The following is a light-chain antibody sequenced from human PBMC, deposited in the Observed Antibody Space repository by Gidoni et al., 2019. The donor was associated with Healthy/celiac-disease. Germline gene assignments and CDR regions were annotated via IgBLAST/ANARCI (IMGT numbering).Light chain of an antibody. CDR2: QDS. Sequence: SYELTQLPSVSVSPGQTASITCSGDKLGDKYACWYQQKPGQSPVLVIYQDSKRPSGIPERFSGSNSGNTATLTISGTRAMDEADYYCQAWDSSTVVFGGGTKLTVL. CDR3: QAWDSSTVV. J-gene: IGLJ2*01. CDR1: KLGDKY. V-gene: IGLV3-1*01.